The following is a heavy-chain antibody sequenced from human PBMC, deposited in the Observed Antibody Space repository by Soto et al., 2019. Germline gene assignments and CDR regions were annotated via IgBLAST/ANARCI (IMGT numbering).Heavy chain of an antibody. CDR2: IYYSGST. V-gene: IGHV4-39*01. J-gene: IGHJ4*02. CDR1: GGSISSSSYY. Sequence: SETLSLTCTVSGGSISSSSYYWGWIRQPPGKGLEWIGSIYYSGSTYYNPSLKSRVTISVETSKNQFSLKLSSVTAADTAVYYCARLGYCSGGSCYFDFDYWGQGTLVTVSS. CDR3: ARLGYCSGGSCYFDFDY. D-gene: IGHD2-15*01.